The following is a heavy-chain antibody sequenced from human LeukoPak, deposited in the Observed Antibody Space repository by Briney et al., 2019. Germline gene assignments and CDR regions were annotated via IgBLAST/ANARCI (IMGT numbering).Heavy chain of an antibody. CDR1: GFTVSSNY. CDR3: AKSYSSSYYYYYYMDV. CDR2: IYSGGST. J-gene: IGHJ6*03. V-gene: IGHV3-53*01. Sequence: PGGSLRLSCAASGFTVSSNYMSWVRQAPGKGLEWVSVIYSGGSTYYADSVKGRFTISRDNSKNTLYLQMNSLRAEDTAVYYCAKSYSSSYYYYYYMDVWGKGTTVTVSS. D-gene: IGHD6-6*01.